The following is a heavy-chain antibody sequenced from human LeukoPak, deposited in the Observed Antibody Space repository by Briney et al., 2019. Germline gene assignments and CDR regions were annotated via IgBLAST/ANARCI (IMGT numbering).Heavy chain of an antibody. CDR3: ASPHIVVVTAKVKYYYGMDV. V-gene: IGHV1-69*01. J-gene: IGHJ6*02. D-gene: IGHD2-21*02. CDR1: GGTFSSYA. CDR2: IIPIFGTA. Sequence: ASVKVSCKASGGTFSSYAISWVRQAPGQGLEWMRGIIPIFGTANYAQKFQGRVTITADESTSTAYMELSSLRSEDTAVYYCASPHIVVVTAKVKYYYGMDVWGQGTTVTVSS.